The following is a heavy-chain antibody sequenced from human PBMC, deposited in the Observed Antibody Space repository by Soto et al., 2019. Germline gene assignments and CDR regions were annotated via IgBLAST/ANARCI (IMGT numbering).Heavy chain of an antibody. CDR1: GYSFTSYW. J-gene: IGHJ6*02. V-gene: IGHV5-10-1*01. CDR2: IDPSDSYT. CDR3: ARQRCSGGSSFYYYGMDV. D-gene: IGHD2-15*01. Sequence: GESLKISCKGSGYSFTSYWISWVRQMPGKGLEWMGRIDPSDSYTNYSPSFQGHVTISADKSISTAYLQWSSLKASDTAMYYCARQRCSGGSSFYYYGMDVWGQGTTLTVSS.